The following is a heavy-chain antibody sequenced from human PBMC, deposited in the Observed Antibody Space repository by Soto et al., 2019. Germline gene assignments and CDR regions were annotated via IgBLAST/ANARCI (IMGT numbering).Heavy chain of an antibody. CDR3: ARRHVKMVYATDYYYYYMDV. V-gene: IGHV1-46*03. CDR2: INPSGGST. Sequence: QVQLVQSGAEVKKPGASVKVSCKASGYTFTSYYMHWVRQAPGQGLEWMGIINPSGGSTSYAQKFQGRVTMTRDTSTSTVYMELSSLRSEDTAVYYCARRHVKMVYATDYYYYYMDVWGKGTTVTVSS. CDR1: GYTFTSYY. J-gene: IGHJ6*03. D-gene: IGHD2-8*01.